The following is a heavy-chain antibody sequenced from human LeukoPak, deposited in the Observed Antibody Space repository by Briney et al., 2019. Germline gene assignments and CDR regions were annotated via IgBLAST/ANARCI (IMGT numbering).Heavy chain of an antibody. CDR1: GGTFSSYA. CDR3: AREDVTGTIDP. CDR2: IIPIFGTA. J-gene: IGHJ5*02. Sequence: EASVKVSCKASGGTFSSYAISWVQQAPGQGLEWMGGIIPIFGTANYAQKFQGRVTITADESTSTAYMELSSLRSEDTAVYYCAREDVTGTIDPWGQGTLVTVSS. V-gene: IGHV1-69*13. D-gene: IGHD1-7*01.